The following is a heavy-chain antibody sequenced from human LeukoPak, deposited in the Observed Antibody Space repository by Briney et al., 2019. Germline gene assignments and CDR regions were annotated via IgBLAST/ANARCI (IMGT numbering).Heavy chain of an antibody. CDR2: IYTSGDT. V-gene: IGHV4-61*02. D-gene: IGHD5-18*01. Sequence: PSETLSLTCTVSGGSISSGSYYWSWIRQPAGKGLEWIGRIYTSGDTNYNPSLKSRVTISVDTSKNQFSLKLSSVTAADTAVHYCARERGGGIYSYGPPRGVAFDIWGQGTMVTVSS. CDR1: GGSISSGSYY. CDR3: ARERGGGIYSYGPPRGVAFDI. J-gene: IGHJ3*02.